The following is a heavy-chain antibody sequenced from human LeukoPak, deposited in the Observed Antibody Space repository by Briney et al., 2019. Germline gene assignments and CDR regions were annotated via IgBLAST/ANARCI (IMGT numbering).Heavy chain of an antibody. V-gene: IGHV5-51*01. Sequence: GESLKISCKGSGYRFTTYWIGWVRQMPGKGLEWMGIIYPGDSDTRYSSSFQDQVTISADKSITTAYLQWNSLKASDTAMYYCARQTGDNAFDIWGRGTMVTVSS. CDR2: IYPGDSDT. J-gene: IGHJ3*02. CDR3: ARQTGDNAFDI. D-gene: IGHD7-27*01. CDR1: GYRFTTYW.